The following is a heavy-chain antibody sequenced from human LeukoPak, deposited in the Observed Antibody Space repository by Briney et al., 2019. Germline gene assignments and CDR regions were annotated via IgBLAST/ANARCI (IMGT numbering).Heavy chain of an antibody. CDR1: GFTFSSYS. CDR2: LYSDGNT. V-gene: IGHV3-53*01. CDR3: ARGVEPLAANTLAY. J-gene: IGHJ4*02. D-gene: IGHD1-14*01. Sequence: GGSLRLSCAASGFTFSSYSMNWVRQAQGKGLEWVSVLYSDGNTKYADSVQGRFTISRDNSKNTLYLEMNSLSPDDTAVYYCARGVEPLAANTLAYWGQGTLVTVSS.